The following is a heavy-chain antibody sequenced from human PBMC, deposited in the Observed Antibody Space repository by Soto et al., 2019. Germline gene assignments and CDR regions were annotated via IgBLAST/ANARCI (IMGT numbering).Heavy chain of an antibody. V-gene: IGHV3-33*01. Sequence: GGSLRLSCAASGFTFSSYGMHWVRQAPGKGLEWLAVIWYDGSNKYYADSVKGRFTISRDNSKNTLYLQMNSLRAEDTAVYYCARVGLESYDFWSGYDDYWGQGTLVTVSS. D-gene: IGHD3-3*01. J-gene: IGHJ4*02. CDR1: GFTFSSYG. CDR2: IWYDGSNK. CDR3: ARVGLESYDFWSGYDDY.